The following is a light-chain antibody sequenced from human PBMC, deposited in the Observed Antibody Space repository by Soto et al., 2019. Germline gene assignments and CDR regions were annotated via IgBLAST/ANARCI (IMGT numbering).Light chain of an antibody. V-gene: IGKV3-15*01. CDR1: QSISIH. CDR3: QQYDSWPSWT. Sequence: EIGMTQSPATLSVSPGERATLSCRASQSISIHLAWYQQQPCQGPRLLIYGASTRDTGTPARFSGSGSGTEFTLTISSLQSEDFAVYYCQQYDSWPSWTFGQGNKVEIK. J-gene: IGKJ1*01. CDR2: GAS.